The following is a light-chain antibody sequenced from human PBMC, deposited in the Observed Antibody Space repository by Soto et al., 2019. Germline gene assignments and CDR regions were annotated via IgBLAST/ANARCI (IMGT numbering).Light chain of an antibody. Sequence: EIVMTQSPATLSVSPGERATLSCRASQSVSSYLAWYQQKPGQAPRLLIYGASSRATGTPDRFSGSGSGTDFTLTIRRLEPEEFAVYYCQRYYSSPWTFGLGTKVDI. J-gene: IGKJ1*01. CDR2: GAS. CDR1: QSVSSY. V-gene: IGKV3-20*01. CDR3: QRYYSSPWT.